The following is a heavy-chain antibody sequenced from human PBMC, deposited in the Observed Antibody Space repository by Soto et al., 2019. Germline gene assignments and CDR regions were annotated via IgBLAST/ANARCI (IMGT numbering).Heavy chain of an antibody. D-gene: IGHD3-10*01. J-gene: IGHJ6*04. CDR3: ALSRYGSGSTVFQKQTEV. CDR2: IYWDDDK. Sequence: SGPTLVNPTPTLTLTCTFSGFSLSTSGVGVGWIRQPPGKALERLALIYWDDDKRYSPSLKSRLTITKDTSQKQVVLTMNNMNPVDTATYYCALSRYGSGSTVFQKQTEVWGKGTTGTVSS. CDR1: GFSLSTSGVG. V-gene: IGHV2-5*02.